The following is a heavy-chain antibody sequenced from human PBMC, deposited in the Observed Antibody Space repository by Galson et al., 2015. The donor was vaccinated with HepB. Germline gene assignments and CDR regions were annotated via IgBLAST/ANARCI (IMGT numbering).Heavy chain of an antibody. CDR1: GDSVSSNSAA. CDR2: TYYRSKWYN. V-gene: IGHV6-1*01. J-gene: IGHJ4*02. Sequence: CAISGDSVSSNSAAWTWIRQSPSRGLEWLGRTYYRSKWYNDYAASVKSRITINPDTSKNQFSLQLNSVTPEDTAVYYCARVNRGALDYWGQGTLVTVSS. D-gene: IGHD7-27*01. CDR3: ARVNRGALDY.